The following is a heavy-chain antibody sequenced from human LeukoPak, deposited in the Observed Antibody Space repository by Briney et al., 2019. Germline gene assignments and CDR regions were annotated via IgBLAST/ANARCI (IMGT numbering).Heavy chain of an antibody. D-gene: IGHD1-26*01. CDR1: GFTFRTSW. V-gene: IGHV3-74*01. CDR2: INSDGSTT. CDR3: ARDKLGGWFDP. J-gene: IGHJ5*02. Sequence: GGSLRLSCAASGFTFRTSWMHWARQAPGKGLVWVSRINSDGSTTNYADSVKGRFTISRDNFKNTLYLQMNSLRAEDTAVYYCARDKLGGWFDPWGQGTLVTVSS.